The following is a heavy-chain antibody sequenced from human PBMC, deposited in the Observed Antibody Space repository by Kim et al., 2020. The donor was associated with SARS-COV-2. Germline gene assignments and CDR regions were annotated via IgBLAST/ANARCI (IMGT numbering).Heavy chain of an antibody. Sequence: SETLSLTCTVSGGSISSYYWSWIRQPPGKGLEWIGYIYYSGSTNYNPSLKSRVTISVDTSKNQFSLKLSSVTAADTAVYYCARTAYGEFDYWGQGTLVTVSS. V-gene: IGHV4-59*01. CDR3: ARTAYGEFDY. CDR2: IYYSGST. D-gene: IGHD4-17*01. CDR1: GGSISSYY. J-gene: IGHJ4*02.